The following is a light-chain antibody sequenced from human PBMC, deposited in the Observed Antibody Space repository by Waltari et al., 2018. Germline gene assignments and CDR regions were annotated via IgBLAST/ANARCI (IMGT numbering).Light chain of an antibody. CDR3: QQYDAYPYT. J-gene: IGKJ2*01. CDR2: QAS. V-gene: IGKV1-5*03. CDR1: QSIHDW. Sequence: DIQLTQSPSTLSASVGDRVTITCRASQSIHDWLAWYQQKPGKAPKVLIYQASNLQGGVPSRFSGSYSGTEFTLTISSLQPDDFATYYCQQYDAYPYTFCQGTKLEIK.